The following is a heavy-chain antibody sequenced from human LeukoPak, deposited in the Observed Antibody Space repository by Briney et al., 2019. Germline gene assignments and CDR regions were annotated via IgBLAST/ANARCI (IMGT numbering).Heavy chain of an antibody. CDR1: GGSISSGGYY. J-gene: IGHJ4*02. D-gene: IGHD3-3*01. CDR2: IYYSGST. V-gene: IGHV4-31*03. CDR3: ARAQSGYYADY. Sequence: PSETLSLTCTVSGGSISSGGYYWSRIRQHPGKGLEWIGYIYYSGSTYYNPSLKSRVTISVDTSKNQFSLKLSSVTAADTAVYYSARAQSGYYADYWGQGTLVTVSS.